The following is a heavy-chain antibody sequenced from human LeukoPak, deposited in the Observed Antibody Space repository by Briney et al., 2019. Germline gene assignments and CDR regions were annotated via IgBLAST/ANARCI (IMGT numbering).Heavy chain of an antibody. CDR2: MKEDGSEI. D-gene: IGHD3-22*01. Sequence: GGSLRLSCAGSGFTFRNYWMSWVRQAPGKGLEWLANMKEDGSEIYYVDSVKGRFTISRDNAKNSLYLQMNSLRAEDTAVYYCARVVYDSSDYLFDYWGQGTLVTVSS. CDR3: ARVVYDSSDYLFDY. J-gene: IGHJ4*02. V-gene: IGHV3-7*03. CDR1: GFTFRNYW.